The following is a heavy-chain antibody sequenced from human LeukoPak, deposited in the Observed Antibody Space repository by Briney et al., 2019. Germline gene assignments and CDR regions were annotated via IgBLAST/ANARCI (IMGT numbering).Heavy chain of an antibody. D-gene: IGHD6-13*01. CDR2: ISSSSTYI. J-gene: IGHJ5*02. Sequence: GGSLRLSCAASGFTFSDYSMNWVRQAPGKGLEWVSSISSSSTYIYYADSVKGRFTISRDNAKNSLYPQMNSLRAEDTAVYYCARSSRSSSRVPFDPWGQGTLVTVSS. CDR3: ARSSRSSSRVPFDP. V-gene: IGHV3-21*01. CDR1: GFTFSDYS.